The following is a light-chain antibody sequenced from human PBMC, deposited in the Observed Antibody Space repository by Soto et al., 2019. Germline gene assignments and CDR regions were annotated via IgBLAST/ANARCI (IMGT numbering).Light chain of an antibody. CDR2: HAS. CDR3: QKYNSAVFT. V-gene: IGKV1-27*01. Sequence: DIQMTQSPSSLSASVGARVTITCRASQDIANYVPWYQQRPGKVPNLLIYHASTLQSGVPTRFSGSGSGTDFTLTISSLQPEDVATYYCQKYNSAVFTFGPGTKVDI. CDR1: QDIANY. J-gene: IGKJ3*01.